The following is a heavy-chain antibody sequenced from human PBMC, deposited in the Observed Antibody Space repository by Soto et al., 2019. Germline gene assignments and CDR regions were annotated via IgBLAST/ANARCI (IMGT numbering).Heavy chain of an antibody. J-gene: IGHJ4*02. V-gene: IGHV3-48*03. CDR1: GFTFSSYE. Sequence: GGALRLSCAASGFTFSSYEMNWVRQAPGKGLEWVSYISSSGSTIYYADSVKVRFTISRDNAKNSLYLQMNSLRAEATAVYYCASLPDCTNGVCFDYWGQGTLVTVSS. CDR2: ISSSGSTI. CDR3: ASLPDCTNGVCFDY. D-gene: IGHD2-8*01.